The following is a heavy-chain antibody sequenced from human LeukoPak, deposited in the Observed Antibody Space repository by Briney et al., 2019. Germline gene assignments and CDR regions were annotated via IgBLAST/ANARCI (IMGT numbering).Heavy chain of an antibody. V-gene: IGHV3-74*01. CDR3: ARVQYYGSGSYYNWFDP. CDR1: GFTFSSSW. Sequence: GGFLRLSCAASGFTFSSSWMHWVRQAPGKGLVWVSRINSDGSSTTYADSVKGRFTISRDNAKNTLYLQMNSLRAEDTAVYYCARVQYYGSGSYYNWFDPWGQGTLVTVSS. CDR2: INSDGSST. J-gene: IGHJ5*02. D-gene: IGHD3-10*01.